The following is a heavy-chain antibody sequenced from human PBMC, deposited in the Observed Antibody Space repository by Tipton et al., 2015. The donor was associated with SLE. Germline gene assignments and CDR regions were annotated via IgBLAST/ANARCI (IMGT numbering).Heavy chain of an antibody. D-gene: IGHD4-11*01. Sequence: TLSLTCTVSGGSTSSVHYYWTWIRQHPGKGLEWLGYISHSGRTYYSPSLKSRITMSVDTSENQFSLNLSSVTAADTAVYYCARATTVTNWFDPWGQGILVTVSS. CDR2: ISHSGRT. CDR3: ARATTVTNWFDP. CDR1: GGSTSSVHYY. J-gene: IGHJ5*02. V-gene: IGHV4-31*03.